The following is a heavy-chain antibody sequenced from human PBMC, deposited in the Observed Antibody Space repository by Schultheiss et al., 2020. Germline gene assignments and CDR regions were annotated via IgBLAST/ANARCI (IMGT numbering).Heavy chain of an antibody. J-gene: IGHJ5*02. Sequence: SETLSLTCTVSGGSISSGGYYWSWIRQHPGKGLEWIGYIYYSGSTYYNPSLKSRVTISVDTSKNQFSLKLSSVTAADTAVYYCQRGVVAANNWFDPWGQGTLVTVSA. CDR1: GGSISSGGYY. D-gene: IGHD2-15*01. CDR2: IYYSGST. V-gene: IGHV4-31*08. CDR3: QRGVVAANNWFDP.